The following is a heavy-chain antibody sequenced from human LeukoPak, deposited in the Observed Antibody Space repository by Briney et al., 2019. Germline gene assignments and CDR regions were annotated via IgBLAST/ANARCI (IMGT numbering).Heavy chain of an antibody. CDR2: IHYSGST. Sequence: SETLSLTCTVSGGSISSYYWGWIRQPPGKGLEWIGYIHYSGSTYYNPSLKSRITMSVDTSKSQFSLRLTSVTAADTAVYYCARGGGPPSNFDFWGQGTLVTVSS. CDR3: ARGGGPPSNFDF. D-gene: IGHD3-16*01. J-gene: IGHJ4*02. CDR1: GGSISSYY. V-gene: IGHV4-59*01.